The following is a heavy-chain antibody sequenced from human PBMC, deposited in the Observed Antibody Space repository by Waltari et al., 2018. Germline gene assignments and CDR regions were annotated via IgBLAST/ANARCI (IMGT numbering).Heavy chain of an antibody. V-gene: IGHV3-53*01. D-gene: IGHD3-22*01. CDR3: ARAHYYDSSGYYSHHYYGMDV. CDR1: GFTVSSNY. J-gene: IGHJ6*02. Sequence: EVQLVESGGGLIQPGGSLRLSCAASGFTVSSNYMSWVRQAPGTGLEWVSVIDSGGSTYYADSVKGRFTISRDNSKNPLYLQMNSLRAEDTAVYYCARAHYYDSSGYYSHHYYGMDVWGQGTTVTVSS. CDR2: IDSGGST.